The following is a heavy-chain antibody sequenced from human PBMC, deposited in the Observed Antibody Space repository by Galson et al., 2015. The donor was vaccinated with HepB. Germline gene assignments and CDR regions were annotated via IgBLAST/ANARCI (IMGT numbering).Heavy chain of an antibody. CDR1: GFTSKTYG. J-gene: IGHJ5*02. CDR2: IWHDGHYR. D-gene: IGHD3-22*01. CDR3: ARSHYYESWFDP. Sequence: SLRLSCAVSGFTSKTYGIHWVRHSPDRGLEWVAVIWHDGHYRDYADSVKGRFTISSDNSKSTHYLHLSSLRLEDTAIYYCARSHYYESWFDPWGQGTLVTVSS. V-gene: IGHV3-33*03.